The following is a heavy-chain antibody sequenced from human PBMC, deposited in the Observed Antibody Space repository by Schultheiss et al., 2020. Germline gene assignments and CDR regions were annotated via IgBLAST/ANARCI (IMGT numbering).Heavy chain of an antibody. CDR1: GGSISSSSYY. J-gene: IGHJ4*02. D-gene: IGHD6-19*01. Sequence: SETLSLTCTVSGGSISSSSYYWSWIRQPAGKGLEWIGRIYTSGSTYYNPSLKSRVTISVDTSKNQFSLKLSSVTAADTAVYYCARYYSSGWYYFDSWGQGILVTVSS. CDR2: IYTSGST. CDR3: ARYYSSGWYYFDS. V-gene: IGHV4-61*02.